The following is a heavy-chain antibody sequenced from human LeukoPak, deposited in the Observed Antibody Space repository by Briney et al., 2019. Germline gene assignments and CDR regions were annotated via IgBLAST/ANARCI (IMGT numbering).Heavy chain of an antibody. CDR2: INHSGST. V-gene: IGHV4-39*07. CDR1: GGSISSGGYY. J-gene: IGHJ4*02. D-gene: IGHD4-23*01. CDR3: ARDILRWKNDY. Sequence: PSETLSLTCTASGGSISSGGYYWSWIRQPPGKGLEWIGEINHSGSTNYNPSLKSRVTISVDTSKNQFSLKLSSVTAADTAVYYCARDILRWKNDYWGQGTLVTVSS.